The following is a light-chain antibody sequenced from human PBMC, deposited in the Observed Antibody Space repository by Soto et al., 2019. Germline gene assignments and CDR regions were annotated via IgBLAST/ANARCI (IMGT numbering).Light chain of an antibody. CDR3: QHRSSWPGA. J-gene: IGKJ3*01. CDR1: QSVSSY. CDR2: DAS. V-gene: IGKV3-11*01. Sequence: EIVLTQSPATLSLSPGERATLSCRASQSVSSYLAWYQQKPGQAPRLLIHDASNRATGIPARFSGSGSGTDFTLTISSLEPEDFAVYYCQHRSSWPGAFGPGTKVDIK.